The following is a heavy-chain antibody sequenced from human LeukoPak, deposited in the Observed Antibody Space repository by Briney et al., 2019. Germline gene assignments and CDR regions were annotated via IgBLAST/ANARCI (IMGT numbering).Heavy chain of an antibody. J-gene: IGHJ5*02. CDR3: ARGPPNFDP. CDR1: GFTFSSHS. Sequence: GGSLRLSCAASGFTFSSHSMNWIRQAPGKGLEWLSYIGTSGSTIYYADSVKGRFTISRDNARDSLYLQMNSLRAEDTAVYYCARGPPNFDPWGQGTLVTVSS. CDR2: IGTSGSTI. V-gene: IGHV3-48*01.